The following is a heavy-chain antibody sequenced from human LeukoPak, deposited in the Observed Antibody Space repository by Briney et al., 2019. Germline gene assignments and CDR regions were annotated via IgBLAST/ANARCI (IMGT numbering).Heavy chain of an antibody. J-gene: IGHJ6*03. Sequence: SETLSLTCTVSGGSINSGGYNWSWIRQPAGKGLEWIGRIYNSGSTNYNPSLKSRVTISADTSKNQFSLKLSSVTAADTAVYYCAAGAYYYYMDVCGKGTTVTVSS. CDR2: IYNSGST. CDR1: GGSINSGGYN. V-gene: IGHV4-61*02. D-gene: IGHD3-10*01. CDR3: AAGAYYYYMDV.